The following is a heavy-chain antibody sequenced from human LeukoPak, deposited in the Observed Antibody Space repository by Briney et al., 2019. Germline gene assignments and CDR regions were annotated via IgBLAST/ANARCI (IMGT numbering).Heavy chain of an antibody. CDR2: INPNSGGT. J-gene: IGHJ6*02. CDR3: ARGGYDFVYYYYGMDV. V-gene: IGHV1-2*06. CDR1: GYTFTVYY. Sequence: ASVTVSCTASGYTFTVYYMHWVRPAPGQGLEWMGRINPNSGGTNYAQKFQGRVTMTRDTSISTAYMELCRLRSDDTAVYYCARGGYDFVYYYYGMDVWGQGTTVTVSS. D-gene: IGHD3-3*01.